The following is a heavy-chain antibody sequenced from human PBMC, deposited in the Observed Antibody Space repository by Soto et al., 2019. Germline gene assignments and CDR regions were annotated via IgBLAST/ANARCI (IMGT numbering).Heavy chain of an antibody. CDR2: IYWDDDK. D-gene: IGHD4-17*01. CDR3: ARKNYGDYPTDY. J-gene: IGHJ4*02. CDR1: GFSLSNARMC. V-gene: IGHV2-5*02. Sequence: GSGPTLVNPTETLTLTCTVSGFSLSNARMCVGWIRQPPGKALEWLAVIYWDDDKRYSPSLQSRLTITKDTSKNQVVLTMTNMDPVDTATYYCARKNYGDYPTDYWGQGTLVTVSS.